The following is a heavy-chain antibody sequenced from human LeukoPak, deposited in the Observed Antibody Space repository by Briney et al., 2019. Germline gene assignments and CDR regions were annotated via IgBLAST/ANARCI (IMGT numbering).Heavy chain of an antibody. CDR1: GFTFSSYA. J-gene: IGHJ4*02. D-gene: IGHD2-15*01. CDR2: ISGSGGST. CDR3: AKRGGYCTGGSCYSYYFDY. Sequence: GGSLRLSCAASGFTFSSYAMSWVRQAPGKGLEWVSIISGSGGSTYYADSVKGRFTISRDNSKNTLYLQMNSLRAEDTAVYHCAKRGGYCTGGSCYSYYFDYWGQGTLVTVSS. V-gene: IGHV3-23*01.